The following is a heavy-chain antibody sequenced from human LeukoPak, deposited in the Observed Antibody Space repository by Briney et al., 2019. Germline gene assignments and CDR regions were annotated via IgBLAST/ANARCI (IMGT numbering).Heavy chain of an antibody. V-gene: IGHV4-59*01. Sequence: SETLSLTCNVSGASISDYYWSWVRQSPEKGLEWIACLYYSGSSHYNPSLRSRVAISGDTSKNQFSLKLTSVTTADTAVYYCARTIRRGWFDPWGRAPLVTVPS. CDR1: GASISDYY. CDR3: ARTIRRGWFDP. J-gene: IGHJ2*01. CDR2: LYYSGSS. D-gene: IGHD2-15*01.